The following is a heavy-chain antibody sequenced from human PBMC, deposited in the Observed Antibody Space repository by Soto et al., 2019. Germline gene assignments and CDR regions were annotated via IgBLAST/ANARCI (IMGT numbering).Heavy chain of an antibody. CDR2: VTGSGDRT. CDR3: AQLGPDYYTAS. J-gene: IGHJ5*02. D-gene: IGHD3-3*01. CDR1: GFIFRNYA. Sequence: ESGGTLVQPGGSLTLSCPASGFIFRNYAMNWVRQAPGKGLEWVSVVTGSGDRTYCADSVKGRFTISRDNSKNTVYLQMNSLRVEDTAVYYCAQLGPDYYTASWGQGTLVTVSS. V-gene: IGHV3-23*01.